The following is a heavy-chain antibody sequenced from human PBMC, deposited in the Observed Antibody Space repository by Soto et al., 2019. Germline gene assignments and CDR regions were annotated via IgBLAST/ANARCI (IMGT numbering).Heavy chain of an antibody. V-gene: IGHV1-18*01. CDR1: GYSFTRYC. Sequence: QVQLVQSGPEVKKPGASVKVYCKASGYSFTRYCVTWVRQAPGQGLEWMGWINTFNGNTNYAQNLQGRVSMTPYTSTSTVYMNLRSMSSANTAVYYSASAMAPDISDYWGQGTRITISS. J-gene: IGHJ4*02. CDR3: ASAMAPDISDY. CDR2: INTFNGNT.